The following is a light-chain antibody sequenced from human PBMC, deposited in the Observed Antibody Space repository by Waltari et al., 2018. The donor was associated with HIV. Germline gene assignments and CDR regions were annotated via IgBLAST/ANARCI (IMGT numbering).Light chain of an antibody. CDR3: VLYMGSGIPI. V-gene: IGLV8-61*01. Sequence: QTVVTQEPSLSVSPGGTITLTCGLNSGSVSTSYYPSWYQQTPGQAPRTLVYATNTRASGVPDRFSGTILGNKAALTITGAQADDDSAFYCVLYMGSGIPIFGGGTKLTVL. CDR1: SGSVSTSYY. J-gene: IGLJ2*01. CDR2: ATN.